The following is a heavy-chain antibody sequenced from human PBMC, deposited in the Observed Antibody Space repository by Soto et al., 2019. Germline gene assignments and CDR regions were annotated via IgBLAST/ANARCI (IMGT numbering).Heavy chain of an antibody. CDR3: ARSPLTITLFADMYNWFDP. CDR1: GFTFSSYG. D-gene: IGHD3-3*01. J-gene: IGHJ5*02. V-gene: IGHV3-33*01. Sequence: QVQLVESGGGVVQPGRSLRLSCAASGFTFSSYGMHWVRQAPGKGLEWVAVIWYDGSNKYYADSVKGRFTISRDNSKNTLYLQMNSLRAEDTAVYYCARSPLTITLFADMYNWFDPWGQGTLVTVSS. CDR2: IWYDGSNK.